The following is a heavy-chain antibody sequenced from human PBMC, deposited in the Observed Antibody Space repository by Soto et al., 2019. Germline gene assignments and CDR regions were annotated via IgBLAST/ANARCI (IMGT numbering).Heavy chain of an antibody. CDR1: GYTFSTYG. CDR3: ARDSLPGYYDSSGYHEY. D-gene: IGHD3-22*01. J-gene: IGHJ4*02. V-gene: IGHV1-18*01. Sequence: XSVKVSFKASGYTFSTYGISLVRHAPGQGLEWMGWISGYNGNTNYAQKFEDRVAMTTDTSTSTAYMELRSLRSDDKAVYYCARDSLPGYYDSSGYHEYWGQGTLVTVSS. CDR2: ISGYNGNT.